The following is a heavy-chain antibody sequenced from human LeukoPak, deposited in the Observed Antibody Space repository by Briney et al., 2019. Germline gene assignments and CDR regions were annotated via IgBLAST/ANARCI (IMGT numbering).Heavy chain of an antibody. V-gene: IGHV3-30*18. CDR2: ISYDGSNK. D-gene: IGHD1-26*01. J-gene: IGHJ4*02. CDR3: AKELVGAEFDY. CDR1: GFTSSSYG. Sequence: GGSLRLSCAASGFTSSSYGMHWVRQAPGKGLEWVAVISYDGSNKYYADSVKGRFTISRDNSKNTLYLQMNSLRAEDTAVYYCAKELVGAEFDYWGQGTLVTVSS.